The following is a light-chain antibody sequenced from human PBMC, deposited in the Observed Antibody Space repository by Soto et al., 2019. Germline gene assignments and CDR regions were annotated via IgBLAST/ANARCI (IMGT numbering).Light chain of an antibody. CDR1: SSNIGSNT. V-gene: IGLV1-44*01. CDR3: AAWDDSLNGVV. J-gene: IGLJ2*01. CDR2: SNN. Sequence: QSVLTQPPSASGTPGQRVTISCSGSSSNIGSNTVNWYQQLPGTAPKLLIYSNNQRPSGVPDRFSGSKSGTSASLAISGLHSEDEADYYSAAWDDSLNGVVFGGGTKLTVL.